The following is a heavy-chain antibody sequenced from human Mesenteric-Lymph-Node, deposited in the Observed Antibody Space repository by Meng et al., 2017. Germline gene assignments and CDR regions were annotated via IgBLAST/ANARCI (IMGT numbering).Heavy chain of an antibody. CDR2: MNPNSGNT. D-gene: IGHD5-12*01. CDR1: GYTFTSYD. J-gene: IGHJ4*02. Sequence: ASVKVSCKASGYTFTSYDINWVRQATGQGLEWMGWMNPNSGNTGYAQKFQGRVTMTRNTSISTAYMELSSLRSEDTAVYYCARVRALIGGYPLRYWGQGTLVTVSS. CDR3: ARVRALIGGYPLRY. V-gene: IGHV1-8*01.